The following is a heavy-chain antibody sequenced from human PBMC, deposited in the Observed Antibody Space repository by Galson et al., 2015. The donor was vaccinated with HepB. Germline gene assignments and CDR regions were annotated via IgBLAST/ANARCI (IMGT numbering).Heavy chain of an antibody. J-gene: IGHJ4*02. D-gene: IGHD3-10*01. Sequence: SLRLSCAASGFTVSSNYMSWVRQAPGKGLEWVSVIYSGGSTYYADSVKGRFTISRDNSKNTLYLQMNSLRAEDTAVYYCARDDGWFGELLRDWGQGTLVTVSS. CDR3: ARDDGWFGELLRD. CDR1: GFTVSSNY. V-gene: IGHV3-66*02. CDR2: IYSGGST.